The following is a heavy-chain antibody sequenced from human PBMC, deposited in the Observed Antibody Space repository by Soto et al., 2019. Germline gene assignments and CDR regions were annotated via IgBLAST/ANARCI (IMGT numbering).Heavy chain of an antibody. CDR3: ARRYCSGGSCYYYYYYMDV. CDR2: INHSGST. V-gene: IGHV4-34*01. J-gene: IGHJ6*03. D-gene: IGHD2-15*01. CDR1: GGSFSGYY. Sequence: SETLSLTCAVYGGSFSGYYWSWIRQPPGKGLEWIGEINHSGSTNYNPSLKSRVTISVDTSKNQFSLKLSSVTAADTAVYYCARRYCSGGSCYYYYYYMDVWGKGTTVTVS.